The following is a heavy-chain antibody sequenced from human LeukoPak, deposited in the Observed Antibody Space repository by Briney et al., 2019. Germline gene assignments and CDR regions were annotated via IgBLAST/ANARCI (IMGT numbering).Heavy chain of an antibody. J-gene: IGHJ3*02. CDR2: MNPNRGNK. Sequence: GASVKVCCKASGYTFTSYDINRVGQATGQGLEWLGWMNPNRGNKGYAKKFPRRVTITRYTSISTAYRELSSLRSEATAVYCCARGPRVADAFDIWGQGTMVTVSS. V-gene: IGHV1-8*03. CDR1: GYTFTSYD. CDR3: ARGPRVADAFDI. D-gene: IGHD3-3*01.